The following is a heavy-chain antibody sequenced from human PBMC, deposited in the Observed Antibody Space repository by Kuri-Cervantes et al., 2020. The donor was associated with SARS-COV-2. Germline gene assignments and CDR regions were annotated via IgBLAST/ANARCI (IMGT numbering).Heavy chain of an antibody. V-gene: IGHV3-15*07. J-gene: IGHJ6*02. D-gene: IGHD2-21*02. Sequence: GESLKISCAASGFTFSDHYMDWVRQAPGKGLEWVGRIKSKTDGGTTDYVAPVKGRFTISRDNSKSTLYLQMNSLRAEDTAVYYCVTVRGMDVWGQGTTVTVSS. CDR3: VTVRGMDV. CDR1: GFTFSDHY. CDR2: IKSKTDGGTT.